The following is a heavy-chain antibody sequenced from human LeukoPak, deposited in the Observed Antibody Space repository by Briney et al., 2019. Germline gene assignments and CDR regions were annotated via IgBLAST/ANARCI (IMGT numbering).Heavy chain of an antibody. V-gene: IGHV4-59*01. CDR1: GGSISRYY. D-gene: IGHD2-2*01. J-gene: IGHJ5*02. CDR2: IYYSGRN. Sequence: SETVSLTCSVSGGSISRYYWSWIRQPPGKGLEWIGYIYYSGRNNYNPSLKSGVTISTDTPKKHFSLKLNTVTAAGTAVYYPARDSRTRGWFDPWGQGTLVTVSS. CDR3: ARDSRTRGWFDP.